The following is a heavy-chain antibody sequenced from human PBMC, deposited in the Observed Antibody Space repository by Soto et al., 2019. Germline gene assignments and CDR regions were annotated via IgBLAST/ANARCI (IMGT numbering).Heavy chain of an antibody. CDR3: ARGGVDYYDSSGYYFSPYYFDY. Sequence: PSETLSLTCTVSGGSISSGGYYWSWIRQHPGKGLEWIGYIYHSGSTYYNPSPKSRVTISVDRSKNQFSLKLSSVTAADTAVYYCARGGVDYYDSSGYYFSPYYFDYWGQGTLVTVSS. J-gene: IGHJ4*02. D-gene: IGHD3-22*01. V-gene: IGHV4-30-2*01. CDR1: GGSISSGGYY. CDR2: IYHSGST.